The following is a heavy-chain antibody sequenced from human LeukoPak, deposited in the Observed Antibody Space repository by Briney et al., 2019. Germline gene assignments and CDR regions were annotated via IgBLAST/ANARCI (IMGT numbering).Heavy chain of an antibody. V-gene: IGHV1-69*13. D-gene: IGHD5-18*01. J-gene: IGHJ5*02. CDR1: GGTFSSYA. Sequence: SVKVSCKASGGTFSSYAISWVRQAPGQGLEWMGGIIPIFGTANYAQKFQGRVTITADESTSTAYMELSSLRSEDTAVYYCARLDTAMVTRGFDPWGQGTLVTVSS. CDR2: IIPIFGTA. CDR3: ARLDTAMVTRGFDP.